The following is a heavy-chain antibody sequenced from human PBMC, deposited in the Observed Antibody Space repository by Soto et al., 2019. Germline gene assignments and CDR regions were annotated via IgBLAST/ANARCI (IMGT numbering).Heavy chain of an antibody. CDR1: GGSISSYY. CDR2: IYYNGNT. CDR3: ARVYCSSTSCYPWGNWFDP. D-gene: IGHD2-2*01. J-gene: IGHJ5*02. Sequence: PSETLSLTCTVSGGSISSYYWSWIRQPPGKGLEWIGYIYYNGNTKYNPSLKSRVTISVDTSKNQFSLKLSSVTAADTAVYYCARVYCSSTSCYPWGNWFDPWGQGTLVTVSS. V-gene: IGHV4-59*01.